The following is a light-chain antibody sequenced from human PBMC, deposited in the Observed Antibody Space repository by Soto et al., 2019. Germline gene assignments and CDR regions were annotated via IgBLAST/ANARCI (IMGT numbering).Light chain of an antibody. J-gene: IGLJ1*01. CDR1: SSDVGGYNY. CDR3: ISYAGSNLLYV. Sequence: QSALTQPPSASGSLGQSVTISCTGTSSDVGGYNYVSWYQQHPGKAPKLMIYEVSKRPSGVPDRFSGSKSGNTASLTVSGLQAEDEADYYCISYAGSNLLYVFGTGTKVTVL. CDR2: EVS. V-gene: IGLV2-8*01.